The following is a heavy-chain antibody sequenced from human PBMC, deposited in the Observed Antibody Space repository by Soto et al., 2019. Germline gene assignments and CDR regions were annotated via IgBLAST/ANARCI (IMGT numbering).Heavy chain of an antibody. V-gene: IGHV3-30*18. J-gene: IGHJ6*02. CDR2: ISYDGSNK. CDR3: AKDQSCSSTSCYMGWDYYYGMDV. CDR1: GFTFSSYG. D-gene: IGHD2-2*02. Sequence: QVQLVESGGGVVQPGRSLRLSCAASGFTFSSYGMHWVRQAPGKGLEWVAVISYDGSNKYYADSVKGRFTISRDNSKNTLYMQMNSLRDEDKAVYYCAKDQSCSSTSCYMGWDYYYGMDVWGQGTTVTVSS.